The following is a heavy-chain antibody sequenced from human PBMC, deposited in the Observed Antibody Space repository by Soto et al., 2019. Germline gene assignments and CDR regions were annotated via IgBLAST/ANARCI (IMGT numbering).Heavy chain of an antibody. CDR3: ARDGLYYGGNWFDP. Sequence: SMKVSWKAAGYTFSSYGVSWVRQAPGQGLDWIGWISNYNGNTNYAQKFQGRVTLTTDTSTSTAFMELRSLRSDDTAVYYCARDGLYYGGNWFDPWGQGTQVTVSS. CDR2: ISNYNGNT. D-gene: IGHD3-10*01. V-gene: IGHV1-18*01. CDR1: GYTFSSYG. J-gene: IGHJ5*02.